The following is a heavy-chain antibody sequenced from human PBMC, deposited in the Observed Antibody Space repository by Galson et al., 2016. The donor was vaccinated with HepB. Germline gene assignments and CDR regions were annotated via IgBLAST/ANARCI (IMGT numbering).Heavy chain of an antibody. CDR3: VRAWSGSSPDY. V-gene: IGHV3-64D*09. J-gene: IGHJ4*02. Sequence: LSCAASGFSFTTYYMDWVRQAPGKRLEYVSGISNNGGAKYHADSVKGRFTISRDNSKNTVDLHMSSLRPEDTAVYYCVRAWSGSSPDYWGQGTQVTVSS. CDR2: ISNNGGAK. CDR1: GFSFTTYY. D-gene: IGHD1-26*01.